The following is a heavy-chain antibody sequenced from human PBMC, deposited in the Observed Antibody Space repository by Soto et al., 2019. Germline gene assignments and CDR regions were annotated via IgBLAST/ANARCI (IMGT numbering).Heavy chain of an antibody. CDR3: ARAYVWGSPVYYYYYGMDV. Sequence: GESLKISCQGSGFSFTTYWIGCARQMHGKGLEWMGRIDPSDSYTNYSPSFQGHVTISADKSISTAYLQWSSPKASDTAMYYCARAYVWGSPVYYYYYGMDVWGQGTTVTVS. J-gene: IGHJ6*02. V-gene: IGHV5-10-1*01. D-gene: IGHD3-16*01. CDR2: IDPSDSYT. CDR1: GFSFTTYW.